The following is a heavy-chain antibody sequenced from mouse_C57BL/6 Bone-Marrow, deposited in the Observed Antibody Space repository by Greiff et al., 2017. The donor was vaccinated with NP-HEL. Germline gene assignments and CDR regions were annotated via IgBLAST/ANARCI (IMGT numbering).Heavy chain of an antibody. D-gene: IGHD2-9*01. J-gene: IGHJ4*01. CDR1: GYTFTSYW. CDR3: ARSLLWLRHAMDY. V-gene: IGHV1-53*01. CDR2: INPSNGGT. Sequence: QVQLKQPGTELVKPGASVKLSCKASGYTFTSYWMHWVKQRPGQGLEWIGNINPSNGGTNYNEKFKSKATLTVDKSSSTAYMQLSSLTSEDSAVYYCARSLLWLRHAMDYWGQGTSVTVSS.